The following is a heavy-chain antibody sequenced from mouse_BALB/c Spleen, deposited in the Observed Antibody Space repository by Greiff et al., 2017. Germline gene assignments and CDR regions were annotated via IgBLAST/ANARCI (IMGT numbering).Heavy chain of an antibody. V-gene: IGHV5-17*02. CDR1: GFTFSSFG. CDR2: ISSGSSTI. Sequence: EVNVVESGGGLVQPGGSRKLSCAASGFTFSSFGMHWVRQAPEKGLEWVAYISSGSSTIYYADTVKGRFTISRDNPKNTLFLQMTSLRSEDTAMYYCARNGNYGYYAMDYWGQGTSVTVSS. J-gene: IGHJ4*01. D-gene: IGHD2-1*01. CDR3: ARNGNYGYYAMDY.